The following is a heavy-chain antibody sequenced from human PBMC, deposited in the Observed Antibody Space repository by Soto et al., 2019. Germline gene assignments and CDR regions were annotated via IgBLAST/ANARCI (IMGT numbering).Heavy chain of an antibody. CDR2: ISAYNGNT. J-gene: IGHJ4*02. V-gene: IGHV1-18*01. CDR1: GYTFTSYG. CDR3: AREEEGYGYWSGYPSPTPDY. Sequence: QVQLVQSGAEVKKPGASVKVSCKASGYTFTSYGISWVRQAPGQGLEWKGWISAYNGNTNYAQKLQGRVTMTTDTYTSAAYMDLRSLRPDDTPVYYCAREEEGYGYWSGYPSPTPDYWGQGTLLRVSS. D-gene: IGHD3-3*01.